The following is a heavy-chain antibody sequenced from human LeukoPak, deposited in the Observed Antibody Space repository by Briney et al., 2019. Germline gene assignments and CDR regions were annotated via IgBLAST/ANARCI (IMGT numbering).Heavy chain of an antibody. J-gene: IGHJ4*02. CDR3: ARGREGSPNYYGSGSYYTY. CDR1: GGSFSGYY. Sequence: PSETLSLTCAVYGGSFSGYYWSWIRQPPGKGLEWIGEINHSGSTNYNPSLKSRVTISVDTSKNQFSLKLSSVTAADTAVYYCARGREGSPNYYGSGSYYTYWGQGTLVTVSS. D-gene: IGHD3-10*01. CDR2: INHSGST. V-gene: IGHV4-34*01.